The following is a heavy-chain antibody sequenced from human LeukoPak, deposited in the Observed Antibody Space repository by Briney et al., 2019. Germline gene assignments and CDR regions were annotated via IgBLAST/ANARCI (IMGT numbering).Heavy chain of an antibody. V-gene: IGHV3-30*04. CDR3: ARAPWYGYSDIYYFDY. CDR1: GFTVSSYA. D-gene: IGHD3-22*01. Sequence: GGSLRLSCAAAGFTVSSYAMHWVRQAPGKRLEWVAVISYDGSNKYYADSVKGRFTISRDNSKNMLYLQMNSLRAEDTAVYYCARAPWYGYSDIYYFDYWGQGTLVTVSS. CDR2: ISYDGSNK. J-gene: IGHJ4*02.